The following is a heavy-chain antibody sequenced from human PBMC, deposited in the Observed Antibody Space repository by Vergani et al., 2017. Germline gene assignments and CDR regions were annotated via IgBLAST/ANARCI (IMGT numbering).Heavy chain of an antibody. J-gene: IGHJ6*03. D-gene: IGHD6-19*01. CDR1: GDAISRDTYS. CDR3: DRGQTGYSRDWSTNLFYLDF. Sequence: QLQLQESASRLGNPSQTLSLTCTLSGDAISRDTYSWNWVRQPPGKPLEWIGSVYYSGTTYYNPSLGCRVTMLIDKSKNHFSLTLTSVTAAKSAFYFSDRGQTGYSRDWSTNLFYLDFWGKGTTVTVSS. V-gene: IGHV4-30-2*01. CDR2: VYYSGTT.